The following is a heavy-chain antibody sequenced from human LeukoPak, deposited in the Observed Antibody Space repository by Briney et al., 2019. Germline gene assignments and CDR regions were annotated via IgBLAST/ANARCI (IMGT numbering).Heavy chain of an antibody. CDR3: ARDLGYLEYFQH. CDR2: ISSSSSYI. Sequence: PGGSLRLSCAASGFTFSSYSMNWVRQAPGKGLEWVSSISSSSSYIYYADSVKGRFTISRDNAKNSLYLQMNSLRAEDTAVYYCARDLGYLEYFQHWGQGTLVTVSS. V-gene: IGHV3-21*01. D-gene: IGHD2-15*01. J-gene: IGHJ1*01. CDR1: GFTFSSYS.